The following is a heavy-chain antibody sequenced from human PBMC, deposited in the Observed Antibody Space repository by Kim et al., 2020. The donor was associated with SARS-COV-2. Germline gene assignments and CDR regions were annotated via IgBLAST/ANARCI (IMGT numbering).Heavy chain of an antibody. CDR2: IPYVGSEK. V-gene: IGHV3-30-3*01. CDR1: GFTFSSYA. J-gene: IGHJ4*02. Sequence: GGSLRLSCAASGFTFSSYAMHWVRQAPGKGLEWVAVIPYVGSEKFYADSVKGRFSISRDSSKNTLYLEMNTLRAEDTAVYYCARDGNGAYYYDSGGYYALFDYWGQGTLVTVSS. CDR3: ARDGNGAYYYDSGGYYALFDY. D-gene: IGHD3-22*01.